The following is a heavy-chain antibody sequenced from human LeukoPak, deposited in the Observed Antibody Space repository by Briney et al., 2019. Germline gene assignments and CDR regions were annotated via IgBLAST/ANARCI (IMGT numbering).Heavy chain of an antibody. D-gene: IGHD1-26*01. CDR2: INAGNGNT. Sequence: EASVKVSCKASGYTFTSYAMHWVRQAPGQRLEWMGWINAGNGNTKYSQKFQGRVTITRDTSASTAYMELSSLRSEDTAVYYCARVPAGIVGAVDYWGQGTLVTVSS. CDR3: ARVPAGIVGAVDY. CDR1: GYTFTSYA. V-gene: IGHV1-3*01. J-gene: IGHJ4*02.